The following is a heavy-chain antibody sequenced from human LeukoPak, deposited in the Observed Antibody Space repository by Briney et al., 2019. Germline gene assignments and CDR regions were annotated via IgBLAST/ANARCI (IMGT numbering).Heavy chain of an antibody. CDR2: INPNSGGT. D-gene: IGHD5-24*01. V-gene: IGHV1-2*02. CDR3: AREGGLHRDDAFDI. J-gene: IGHJ3*02. CDR1: GYTFTGYY. Sequence: VASVKVSCKASGYTFTGYYMHWVRQAPGQGLEWMGWINPNSGGTNYAQKFQGRVTMTRDTSISTAYMELSRLRSDDTAVYYCAREGGLHRDDAFDIWGQGTMVTVSS.